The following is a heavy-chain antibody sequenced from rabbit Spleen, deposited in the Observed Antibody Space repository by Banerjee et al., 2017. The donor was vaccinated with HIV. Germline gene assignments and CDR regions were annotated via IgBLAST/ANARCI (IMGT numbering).Heavy chain of an antibody. D-gene: IGHD2-1*01. CDR1: GFSFSSSDY. J-gene: IGHJ4*01. Sequence: QSLEESGGDLVKPGASLTLTCTASGFSFSSSDYMCWVRQAPGKGLEWISCIAGSSSGFTYSATWAKGRFTCSKTSSTTVTLEMTSLTVADTATFFCGRAGEGGYGYLDLWGPGTLVTVS. CDR3: GRAGEGGYGYLDL. V-gene: IGHV1S40*01. CDR2: IAGSSSGFT.